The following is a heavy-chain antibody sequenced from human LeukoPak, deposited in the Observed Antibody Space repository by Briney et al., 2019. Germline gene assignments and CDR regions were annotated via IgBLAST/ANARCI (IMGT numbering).Heavy chain of an antibody. V-gene: IGHV3-23*01. CDR3: AKSVRIVVVPAATPPLDY. Sequence: GGSLRLSCAAPGFTFSSYAMSWVRQAPGKGLEWVSAISGSGGSTYYADSVKGRFTISRDNSKNTLYLQMNSLRAEDTAVYYCAKSVRIVVVPAATPPLDYWGQGTLVTVSS. J-gene: IGHJ4*02. D-gene: IGHD2-2*01. CDR1: GFTFSSYA. CDR2: ISGSGGST.